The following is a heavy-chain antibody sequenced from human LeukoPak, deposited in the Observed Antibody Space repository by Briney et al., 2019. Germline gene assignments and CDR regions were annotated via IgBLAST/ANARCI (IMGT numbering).Heavy chain of an antibody. CDR3: AKTKDDSSGYYDY. CDR1: GFTFSSYA. Sequence: GGSLRHSCAASGFTFSSYAMSWVRQAPGKGLEWVSAISGSGGSTYYADSVKGRFTISRDNSKNTLYLQMNSLRAEDTAVYYCAKTKDDSSGYYDYWGQGTLVTVSS. D-gene: IGHD3-22*01. CDR2: ISGSGGST. V-gene: IGHV3-23*01. J-gene: IGHJ4*02.